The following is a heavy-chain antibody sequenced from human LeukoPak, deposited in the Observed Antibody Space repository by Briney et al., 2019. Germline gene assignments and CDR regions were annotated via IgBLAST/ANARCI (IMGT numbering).Heavy chain of an antibody. Sequence: SVNVSCKASGGTFSNYAISWVRQAAGQGLEWVGRIIPIRGIAKYTTKFEGTVTITANKSTRKAYMELSSLRSEDTAVYSCAREPVRVVRRCSWFDPWGQGTLVTVSS. J-gene: IGHJ5*02. D-gene: IGHD2-15*01. V-gene: IGHV1-69*04. CDR3: AREPVRVVRRCSWFDP. CDR1: GGTFSNYA. CDR2: IIPIRGIA.